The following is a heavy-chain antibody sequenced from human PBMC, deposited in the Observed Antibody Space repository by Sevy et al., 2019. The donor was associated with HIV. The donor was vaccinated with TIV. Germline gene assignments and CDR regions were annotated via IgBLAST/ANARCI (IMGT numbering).Heavy chain of an antibody. Sequence: GGSLRLSCAASGFTFSSNWMSWVRQAPGKGLEWVANKKQDGSEKYYVDSVKGRFTISRDNAKNSLYLQMNSLRAEDTVVYYCARAWYYYDSSGYSDYWGQGTLVTVSS. J-gene: IGHJ4*02. V-gene: IGHV3-7*03. D-gene: IGHD3-22*01. CDR3: ARAWYYYDSSGYSDY. CDR2: KKQDGSEK. CDR1: GFTFSSNW.